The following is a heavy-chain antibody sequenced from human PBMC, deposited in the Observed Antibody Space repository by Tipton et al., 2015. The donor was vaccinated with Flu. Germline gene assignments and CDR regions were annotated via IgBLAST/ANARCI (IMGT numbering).Heavy chain of an antibody. J-gene: IGHJ4*02. CDR1: GYTFTSYD. V-gene: IGHV1-8*01. D-gene: IGHD3-3*01. Sequence: QLVQSGAEVKKPGASVKVSCKASGYTFTSYDIHWVRQATGQGLEWMGWMNPNSGNTGYTQKFQGRVTMTRNTSITTAYMELSSLRSEDTAVYYCARGRPFWSSSSDIDYWGQGTLVTVSS. CDR2: MNPNSGNT. CDR3: ARGRPFWSSSSDIDY.